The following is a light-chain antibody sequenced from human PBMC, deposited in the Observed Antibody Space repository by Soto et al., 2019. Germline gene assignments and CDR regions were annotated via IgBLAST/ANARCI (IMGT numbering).Light chain of an antibody. CDR2: GAS. J-gene: IGKJ1*01. CDR3: QQYNNWPFPSWT. V-gene: IGKV3-15*01. CDR1: QSVSSN. Sequence: EIVMTQSPATLSVSPGERATLSCRASQSVSSNVAWYQQKPGQAPRLLIYGASTRATGIPARFSGSGSGTEFNLNIRSLQSEDFAVYYCQQYNNWPFPSWTLGQGTKVEIK.